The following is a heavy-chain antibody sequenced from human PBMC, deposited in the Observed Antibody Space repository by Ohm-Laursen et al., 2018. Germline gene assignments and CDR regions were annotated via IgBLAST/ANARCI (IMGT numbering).Heavy chain of an antibody. J-gene: IGHJ4*02. V-gene: IGHV3-23*01. Sequence: SLRLSCSASGFTFSSYAMSWVRQAPGKGLQWVSSISGSGAGTYYADSVKGRFTISRDNSKNTLYLQMNSLRAEDAAVYYCARGKQGNYDFWGQGTLVTVSS. CDR1: GFTFSSYA. CDR3: ARGKQGNYDF. CDR2: ISGSGAGT.